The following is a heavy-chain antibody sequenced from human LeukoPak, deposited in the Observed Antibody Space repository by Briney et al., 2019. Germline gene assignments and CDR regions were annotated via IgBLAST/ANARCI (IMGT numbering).Heavy chain of an antibody. CDR1: GGSFSGYY. J-gene: IGHJ4*02. CDR3: ARGKYFRSFDY. V-gene: IGHV4-34*01. D-gene: IGHD2/OR15-2a*01. Sequence: SDTLSLTCAVYGGSFSGYYWSCIRHPPGKGLEWIGEINHSRSTNYHPSLKSRVTISVDTSKNQFSLKLSSVTAADAAVYYCARGKYFRSFDYWGQGTLVTVYS. CDR2: INHSRST.